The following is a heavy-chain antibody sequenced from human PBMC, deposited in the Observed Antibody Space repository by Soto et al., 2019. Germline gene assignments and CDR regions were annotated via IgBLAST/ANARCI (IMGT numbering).Heavy chain of an antibody. CDR1: GFTFDDYA. CDR3: AKDIREYGSGWTYFDN. D-gene: IGHD6-19*01. CDR2: ISWNSGRI. V-gene: IGHV3-9*01. J-gene: IGHJ4*02. Sequence: EVQLVESGGGLVQPGRSLRLACAASGFTFDDYAIHWVRQGPGKGLEWVSGISWNSGRIDYADSVKGRFTTSGDNAKKSLYLQVNSLRGEDTALYYCAKDIREYGSGWTYFDNWGQGALVTVSS.